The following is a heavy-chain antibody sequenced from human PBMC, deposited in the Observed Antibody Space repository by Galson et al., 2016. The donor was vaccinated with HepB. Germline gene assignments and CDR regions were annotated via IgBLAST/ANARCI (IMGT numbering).Heavy chain of an antibody. D-gene: IGHD4-11*01. V-gene: IGHV4-39*01. CDR1: GGSISSSSYS. CDR3: ASGFNDYSYYFEY. Sequence: SETLSLTCIVSGGSISSSSYSWGWLRQPPGKGLEWIGTIYYRGSTYYNPSLESRVTISVDTSKNQFSLKLSSVTAADTAVYYCASGFNDYSYYFEYGGQGTLVTFSS. CDR2: IYYRGST. J-gene: IGHJ4*02.